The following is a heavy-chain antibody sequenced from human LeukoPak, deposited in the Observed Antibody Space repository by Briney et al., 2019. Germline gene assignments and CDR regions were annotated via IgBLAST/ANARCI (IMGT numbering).Heavy chain of an antibody. Sequence: PGRSLRLSCAASGFTFSSHAMHWVRQAPGKGLEWVAAISYDGSNKYYADSVKGRFTISRDNSKNTLYLQMNSLRAEEPAVYYCASKGPSIFYFDDGGQGTLVTVSA. J-gene: IGHJ4*02. CDR3: ASKGPSIFYFDD. CDR1: GFTFSSHA. CDR2: ISYDGSNK. V-gene: IGHV3-30*04. D-gene: IGHD3-3*01.